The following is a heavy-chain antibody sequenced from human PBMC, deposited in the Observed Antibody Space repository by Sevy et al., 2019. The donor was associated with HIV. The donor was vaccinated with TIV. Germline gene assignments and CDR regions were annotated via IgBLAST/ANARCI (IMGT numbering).Heavy chain of an antibody. CDR2: LYYEGST. V-gene: IGHV4-39*01. CDR1: GGSISNISYY. CDR3: ASLSPFYHYMDV. Sequence: SETLSLTCDVSGGSISNISYYWGWIRQPPGKGLEWIGSLYYEGSTDYNPSLKSRVMISGDTSKKLISLRLTSVTAADSAVSYCASLSPFYHYMDVWGKGTTVTVSS. J-gene: IGHJ6*03.